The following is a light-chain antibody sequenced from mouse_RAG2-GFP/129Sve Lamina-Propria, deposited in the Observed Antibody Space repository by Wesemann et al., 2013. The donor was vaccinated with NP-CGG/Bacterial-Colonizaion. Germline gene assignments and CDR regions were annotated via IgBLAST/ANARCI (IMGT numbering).Light chain of an antibody. CDR1: QDVGTA. CDR3: QQYSSYPLT. Sequence: DIVMTQSHKFMSTSVGDRVSITCKASQDVGTAVAWYQQKPGQSPKALIYLASNRHTGVPDRFTGSGSGTDFTLTISNMQSEDLADYFCQQYSSYPLTFGAGTKLELK. CDR2: LAS. J-gene: IGKJ5*01. V-gene: IGKV6-23*01.